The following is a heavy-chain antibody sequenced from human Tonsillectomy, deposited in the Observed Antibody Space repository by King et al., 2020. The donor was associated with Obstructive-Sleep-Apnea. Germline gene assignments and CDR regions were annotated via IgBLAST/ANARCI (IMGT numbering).Heavy chain of an antibody. Sequence: VQLVESGGGLVKPGGSLRLSCAASGFTFSRFSMNWVRQAPGKGLEWVSSITSSGSYSNYAESVKGRFTISRDNAKNSLYLQMNSLRAEDTAVYYCARDPDLFYWGQGTLVTVSS. V-gene: IGHV3-21*01. CDR1: GFTFSRFS. CDR2: ITSSGSYS. CDR3: ARDPDLFY. D-gene: IGHD1-14*01. J-gene: IGHJ4*02.